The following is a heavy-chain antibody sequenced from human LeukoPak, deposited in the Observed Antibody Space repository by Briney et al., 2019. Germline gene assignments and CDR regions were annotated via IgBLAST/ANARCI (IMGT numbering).Heavy chain of an antibody. D-gene: IGHD4-23*01. CDR2: INPSGGST. Sequence: GASVKVSCKASGYTFTSYYMHWVRQAAGQGLEWMGIINPSGGSTSYAQKFQGRVTMTRDTSTGTVYMELSSLRSEDTAVYYCARASGGYGGMEDYWGQGTLVTVSS. CDR1: GYTFTSYY. V-gene: IGHV1-46*01. J-gene: IGHJ4*02. CDR3: ARASGGYGGMEDY.